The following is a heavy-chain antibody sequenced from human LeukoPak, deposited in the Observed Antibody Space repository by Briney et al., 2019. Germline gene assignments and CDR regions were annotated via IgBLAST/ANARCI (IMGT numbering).Heavy chain of an antibody. CDR3: ASSEGGQLLYDY. CDR1: GDSITSINW. CDR2: MLHSGVT. D-gene: IGHD2-2*02. J-gene: IGHJ4*02. V-gene: IGHV4-4*02. Sequence: SGTLSLTCTVSGDSITSINWWSWGRQPPGEGLEWIGEMLHSGVTNYNPSLKSRVTISVDTSKNQFSLKLSSVTAADTPVYYCASSEGGQLLYDYWGQGTLVTVSS.